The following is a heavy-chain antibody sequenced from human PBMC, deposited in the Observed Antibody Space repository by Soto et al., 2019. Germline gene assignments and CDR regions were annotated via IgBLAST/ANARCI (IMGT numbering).Heavy chain of an antibody. Sequence: SETLSLTCTVSGVSISSSYWSWIRQSPGTGLEWIGYIYYTGTTNYNPSLKRRVTISLDTAKNQFSLNVNSLTTADTAVYFCARGGNRYSNTASGVGGFDFWGQGTLVTVS. CDR2: IYYTGTT. D-gene: IGHD5-12*01. V-gene: IGHV4-59*01. J-gene: IGHJ4*02. CDR1: GVSISSSY. CDR3: ARGGNRYSNTASGVGGFDF.